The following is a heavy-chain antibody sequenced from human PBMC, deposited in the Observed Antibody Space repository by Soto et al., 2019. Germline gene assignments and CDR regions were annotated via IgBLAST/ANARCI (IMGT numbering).Heavy chain of an antibody. D-gene: IGHD3-22*01. CDR2: IYYSGST. V-gene: IGHV4-30-4*01. J-gene: IGHJ4*02. CDR1: GGSISSGDYY. CDR3: ATGLNDSDSSGCVDY. Sequence: SETLSLTCTVSGGSISSGDYYWSWIRQPPGKGLEWIGYIYYSGSTYYNPSLKSRVTISVDTSKNQFSLKLSSVTAADTAVYYCATGLNDSDSSGCVDYLDQEALVTVSS.